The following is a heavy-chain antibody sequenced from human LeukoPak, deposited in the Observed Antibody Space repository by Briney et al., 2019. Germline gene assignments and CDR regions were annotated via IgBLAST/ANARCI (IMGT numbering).Heavy chain of an antibody. Sequence: GGSLRLSCAASGFTFSSYAMSWVRQAPGKGLEWVSAISGSGGSTYYADSVKGRFTISRDNAKNTLYLQMNSLRAEDTALYYCVKASSSSPQYNWFDAWGQGTLVTVSS. V-gene: IGHV3-23*01. CDR3: VKASSSSPQYNWFDA. D-gene: IGHD6-6*01. J-gene: IGHJ5*02. CDR1: GFTFSSYA. CDR2: ISGSGGST.